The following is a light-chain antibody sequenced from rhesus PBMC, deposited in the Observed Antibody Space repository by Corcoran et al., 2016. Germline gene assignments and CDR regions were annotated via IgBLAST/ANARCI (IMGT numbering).Light chain of an antibody. J-gene: IGKJ2*01. CDR3: YQHSSGYS. V-gene: IGKV3-10*01. CDR2: GTS. CDR1: QSVSSY. Sequence: QVILTQSPATLSLSPGERATLSCRASQSVSSYLVWYHPQPGQAPRLLIYGTSPRATGIPDRFSGSGSGTDFTLTISSLEPEDVGVYHCYQHSSGYSFGQGTKVESK.